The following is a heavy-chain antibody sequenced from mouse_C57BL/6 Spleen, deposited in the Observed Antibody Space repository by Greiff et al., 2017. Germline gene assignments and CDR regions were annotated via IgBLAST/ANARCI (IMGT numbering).Heavy chain of an antibody. CDR1: GFTFSSYA. Sequence: EVKVVESGGGLVKPGGSLKLSCAASGFTFSSYAMSWVRQTPEKRLEWVATISDGGSYTYYPDNVKGRFTISRDNAKNNLYLQMSHLKSEDTAMYYCARGNYGSSYPHYFDYWGQGTTLTVSS. V-gene: IGHV5-4*03. D-gene: IGHD1-1*01. CDR3: ARGNYGSSYPHYFDY. CDR2: ISDGGSYT. J-gene: IGHJ2*01.